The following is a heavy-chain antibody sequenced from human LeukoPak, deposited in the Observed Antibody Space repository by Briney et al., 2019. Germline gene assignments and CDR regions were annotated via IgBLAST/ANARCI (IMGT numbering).Heavy chain of an antibody. Sequence: GGSLRLSRAASGFTFSSYAMSWVRQAPGKGLEWVSAISGSGGSTYYADSVKGRFTISRDNSKNTLYLQMNSLSAEDTALYYCARSDGYCAGGSCSPDYWGQGTLVTVSS. CDR2: ISGSGGST. CDR1: GFTFSSYA. V-gene: IGHV3-23*01. J-gene: IGHJ4*02. D-gene: IGHD2-8*02. CDR3: ARSDGYCAGGSCSPDY.